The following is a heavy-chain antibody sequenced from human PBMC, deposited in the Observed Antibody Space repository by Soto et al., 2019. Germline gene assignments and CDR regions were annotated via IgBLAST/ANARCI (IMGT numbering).Heavy chain of an antibody. J-gene: IGHJ4*02. V-gene: IGHV4-4*02. CDR2: VYHVGIT. CDR3: ASDPRTSANSAN. D-gene: IGHD2-8*01. CDR1: GGSISSSFW. Sequence: QVQLQESGPRLVRPSETLSLTCAVSGGSISSSFWWTWVRQPPGKGLEWIGEVYHVGITHYNPSFNSPVTISAATSTTPVSPHLTSVTAADPAVYSSASDPRTSANSANWGQGILVTLSS.